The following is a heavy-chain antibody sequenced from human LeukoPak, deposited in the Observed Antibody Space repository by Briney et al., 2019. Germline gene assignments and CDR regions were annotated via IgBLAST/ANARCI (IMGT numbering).Heavy chain of an antibody. CDR3: ARGVRGSSIGYYYYSMDV. D-gene: IGHD3-10*01. V-gene: IGHV1-69*01. Sequence: ASVKVSCKASGGTFSSYAISWVRQAPGQGLEWVGGIIPIFGTANYAQKFQGRVTITADESTSTAYMELSSLRSEDTAVYYCARGVRGSSIGYYYYSMDVWGQGTTVTVSS. J-gene: IGHJ6*02. CDR2: IIPIFGTA. CDR1: GGTFSSYA.